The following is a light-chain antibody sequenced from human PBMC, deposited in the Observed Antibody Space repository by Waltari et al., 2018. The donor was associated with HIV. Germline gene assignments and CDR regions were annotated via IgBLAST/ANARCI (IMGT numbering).Light chain of an antibody. CDR2: SIN. CDR3: AAWDDSLNGVV. V-gene: IGLV1-44*01. J-gene: IGLJ2*01. CDR1: SANIGSNT. Sequence: QSVLTQPPSASGTPGQRVTISCSGSSANIGSNTVNWYQQLPGTAPKLLIYSINQRPSGVPDRFSGSKSGTSASLAISGLQSEDEADHYCAAWDDSLNGVVFGGGTKLTVL.